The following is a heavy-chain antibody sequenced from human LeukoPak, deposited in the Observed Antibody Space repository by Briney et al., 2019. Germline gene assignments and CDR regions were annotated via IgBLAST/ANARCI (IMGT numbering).Heavy chain of an antibody. J-gene: IGHJ4*02. CDR2: ISSSSSTI. Sequence: GGSLRLSCAASGFTFSSYSMNWVRQAPGKGLEWVSYISSSSSTIYYADSVKGRFTISRDNAKNSLYLQMNSLRAEDTAVYYCARDIRAAAGLDWGQGTLVTVSS. CDR1: GFTFSSYS. CDR3: ARDIRAAAGLD. V-gene: IGHV3-48*01. D-gene: IGHD6-13*01.